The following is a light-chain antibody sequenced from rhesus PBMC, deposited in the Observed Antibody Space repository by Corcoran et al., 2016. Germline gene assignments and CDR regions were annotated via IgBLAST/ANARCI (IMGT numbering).Light chain of an antibody. CDR2: GAS. J-gene: IGKJ1*01. CDR3: YLHSSGYPWT. Sequence: QVILTQSPATLSLSPGERATLSCRASQSVSSYLAWYQQKPGQAPRLLIYGASSRATCIPDRFRGSGSGTDFTLTISSLEPEDVGVYHCYLHSSGYPWTFGRGTKVEIK. CDR1: QSVSSY. V-gene: IGKV3-10*01.